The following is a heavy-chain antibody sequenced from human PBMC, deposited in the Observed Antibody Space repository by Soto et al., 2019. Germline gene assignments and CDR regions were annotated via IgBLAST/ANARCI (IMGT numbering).Heavy chain of an antibody. J-gene: IGHJ4*02. CDR2: IYPGDSDT. CDR3: ARLYSGYCSSTSCYRPDYFDY. V-gene: IGHV5-51*01. D-gene: IGHD2-2*02. CDR1: GYSFTSYW. Sequence: GESLKISCKGSGYSFTSYWIGWVRQMPGKGLEWMGIIYPGDSDTRYSPSFQGQVTISADKSISTAYLQWSSLKASDTAMYYCARLYSGYCSSTSCYRPDYFDYWGQGTLVTVSS.